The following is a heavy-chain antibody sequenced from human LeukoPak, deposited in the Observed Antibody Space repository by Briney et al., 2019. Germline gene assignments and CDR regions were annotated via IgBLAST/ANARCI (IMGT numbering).Heavy chain of an antibody. D-gene: IGHD3-10*01. J-gene: IGHJ5*02. V-gene: IGHV4-61*10. CDR1: LGSLTSGSYY. CDR2: IYTGGST. Sequence: SETLSLTSIQSLGSLTSGSYYWSWIRQPAGKGLKCIRRIYTGGSTNYNPSRKARATISVDTSMNQFSLKLNSVTAAETAVYYCARQLMVRGVIITYGDNWFDPWGQGTLVTVSS. CDR3: ARQLMVRGVIITYGDNWFDP.